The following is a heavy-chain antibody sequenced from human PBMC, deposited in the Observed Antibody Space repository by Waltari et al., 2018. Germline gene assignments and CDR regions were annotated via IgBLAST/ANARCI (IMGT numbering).Heavy chain of an antibody. J-gene: IGHJ5*02. D-gene: IGHD3-16*01. CDR3: ARGATHYDWFDP. CDR2: IYYSGST. CDR1: GAPISSGGYY. V-gene: IGHV4-31*03. Sequence: QVQLQESGPGLVKPSQTLSLTCTVSGAPISSGGYYWSWLRQHPGKGLEWIGYIYYSGSTYYNPSLKSRVTISVDTSKNQFSLKLSSVTAADTAVYYCARGATHYDWFDPWGQGTLVTVSS.